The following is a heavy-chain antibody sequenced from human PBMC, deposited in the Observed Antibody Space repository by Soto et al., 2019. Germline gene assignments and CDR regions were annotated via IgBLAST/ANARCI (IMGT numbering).Heavy chain of an antibody. J-gene: IGHJ4*02. CDR3: ARASRGYSETGDYFYPLGVDH. V-gene: IGHV4-31*03. CDR2: FFHTGST. Sequence: TLPLPFSVSGEYITREPCYWTWVRQLPGKGLAWIGYFFHTGSTFPNRSLRGRVAIFVDTSKNQFSLRLTSVPAADTAVYYCARASRGYSETGDYFYPLGVDHWSQGALVTVS. D-gene: IGHD3-9*01. CDR1: GEYITREPCY.